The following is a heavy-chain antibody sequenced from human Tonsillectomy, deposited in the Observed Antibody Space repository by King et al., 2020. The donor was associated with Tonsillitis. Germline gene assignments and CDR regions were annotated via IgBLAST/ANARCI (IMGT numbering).Heavy chain of an antibody. CDR3: ARGGGSSGTLYSYYGMDV. CDR1: GYTFTGYY. J-gene: IGHJ6*02. CDR2: INPNSGGT. D-gene: IGHD6-19*01. V-gene: IGHV1-2*02. Sequence: VQLVESGGEVKKPGTSVKVSCKASGYTFTGYYIDWVRQAPGQGLEWMGWINPNSGGTNYAQKFQGRVTMTRDTSISTAYMELSRLRSDDTAVYYCARGGGSSGTLYSYYGMDVWGRGTTVTVSS.